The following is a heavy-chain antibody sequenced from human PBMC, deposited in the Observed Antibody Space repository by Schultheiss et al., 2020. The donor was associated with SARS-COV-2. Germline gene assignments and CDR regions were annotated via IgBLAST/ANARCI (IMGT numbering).Heavy chain of an antibody. J-gene: IGHJ4*02. V-gene: IGHV3-48*01. CDR2: ISSSSSTI. D-gene: IGHD5-12*01. Sequence: GGSLRLSCAASGFTFSSYSMNWVRQAPGKGLEWVSYISSSSSTIYYADSVKGRFTISRDNSKNTLYLQMNSLRAEDTAVYYCARDLEGYSGYEFPSYWGQGTLVTVSS. CDR3: ARDLEGYSGYEFPSY. CDR1: GFTFSSYS.